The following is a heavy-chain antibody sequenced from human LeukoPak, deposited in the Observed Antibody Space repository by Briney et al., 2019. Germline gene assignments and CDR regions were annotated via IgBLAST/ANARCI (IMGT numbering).Heavy chain of an antibody. CDR3: ARFYSSGSFGAFDI. D-gene: IGHD6-19*01. CDR1: DFTVSSNY. Sequence: GGSLRLSCATSDFTVSSNYMSWVRQAPGKGLEWVSIIYSNGSTYYADSMKGRFTISRDNSKNTLYLQMNSLRAEDTAVYYSARFYSSGSFGAFDIWGQGTMVTVSS. CDR2: IYSNGST. V-gene: IGHV3-53*01. J-gene: IGHJ3*02.